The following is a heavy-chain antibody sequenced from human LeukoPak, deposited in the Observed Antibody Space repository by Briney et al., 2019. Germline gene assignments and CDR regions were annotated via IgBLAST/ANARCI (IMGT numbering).Heavy chain of an antibody. D-gene: IGHD4-17*01. CDR1: GGSISSSSYY. Sequence: PSETLSLTCTVSGGSISSSSYYWGWIRQPPGKGLEWIGSIYYSGSTYYNPSLKSRVTISVDTSKNQFSLKLSSVTAADTAVYYCARNGDYFFDYWGQGTLVTVSS. V-gene: IGHV4-39*07. CDR2: IYYSGST. CDR3: ARNGDYFFDY. J-gene: IGHJ4*02.